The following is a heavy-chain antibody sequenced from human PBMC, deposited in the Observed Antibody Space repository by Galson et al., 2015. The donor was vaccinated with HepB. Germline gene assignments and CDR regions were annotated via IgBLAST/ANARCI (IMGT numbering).Heavy chain of an antibody. V-gene: IGHV4-39*07. Sequence: ETLSLTCTVSGGSISSSSYYWGWIRQPPGKGLEWIGEIYHSGSTSYNPSLKSRVTISVDKSKNQFSLRLSSVTAADTAVYYCASQSALLRFDYWGQGTLVTVSS. CDR2: IYHSGST. J-gene: IGHJ4*02. D-gene: IGHD6-25*01. CDR1: GGSISSSSYY. CDR3: ASQSALLRFDY.